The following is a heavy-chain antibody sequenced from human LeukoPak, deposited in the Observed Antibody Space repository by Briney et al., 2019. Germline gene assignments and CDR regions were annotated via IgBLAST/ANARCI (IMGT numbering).Heavy chain of an antibody. V-gene: IGHV4-34*01. CDR2: ISHSGST. Sequence: SETLSLTCAAYGGSFSGYYWSWIRQPPGKGLEWIGEISHSGSTNYNPSLKSRVTISVDTSKNQFSLKLSSVTAADTAVYYCSRHRCSGGSCYPMNWFDPWGQGTLVTVSS. J-gene: IGHJ5*02. CDR1: GGSFSGYY. CDR3: SRHRCSGGSCYPMNWFDP. D-gene: IGHD2-15*01.